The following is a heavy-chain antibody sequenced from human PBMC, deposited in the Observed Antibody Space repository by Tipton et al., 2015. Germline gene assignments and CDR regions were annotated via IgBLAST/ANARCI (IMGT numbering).Heavy chain of an antibody. CDR2: IYHSGRT. J-gene: IGHJ4*02. V-gene: IGHV4-59*01. Sequence: TLSLTCTVSGGSIRTYYWVWVRQPPGRGLESLGYIYHSGRTNYNPSLRSRLTMSVDSSKNQFSLRLSSVTAADTAVYYCAAFCYGGNCPDYWGQGTLVIVSA. CDR1: GGSIRTYY. D-gene: IGHD2-15*01. CDR3: AAFCYGGNCPDY.